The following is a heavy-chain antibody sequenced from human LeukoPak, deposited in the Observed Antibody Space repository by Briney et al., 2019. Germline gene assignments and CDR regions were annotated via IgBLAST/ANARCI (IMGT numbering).Heavy chain of an antibody. CDR1: GFTFSSYA. J-gene: IGHJ4*02. D-gene: IGHD5-12*01. CDR2: INWNGGST. Sequence: GGPLRLSCAASGFTFSSYAMSWVRQAPGKGLEWVSGINWNGGSTGYADSVKGRFTISRDNAKNSLYLQMNSLRAEDTALYYCARDGSGYAHYFDYWGQGTLVTVSS. V-gene: IGHV3-20*04. CDR3: ARDGSGYAHYFDY.